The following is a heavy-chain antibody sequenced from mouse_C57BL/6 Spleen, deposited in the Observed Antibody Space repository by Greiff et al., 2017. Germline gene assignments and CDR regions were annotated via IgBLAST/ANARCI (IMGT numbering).Heavy chain of an antibody. CDR1: GYTFTDYY. J-gene: IGHJ4*01. D-gene: IGHD2-3*01. V-gene: IGHV1-76*01. CDR2: IYPGSGNT. Sequence: QVQLQQSGAELVRPGASVKLSCKASGYTFTDYYINWVKQRPGQGLEWIARIYPGSGNTYYNEKFKGKATLTAEKSSSTAYMQLRSLTSADSAVFFCAKGGDGYYDCAMGDWGQGTSVTVSS. CDR3: AKGGDGYYDCAMGD.